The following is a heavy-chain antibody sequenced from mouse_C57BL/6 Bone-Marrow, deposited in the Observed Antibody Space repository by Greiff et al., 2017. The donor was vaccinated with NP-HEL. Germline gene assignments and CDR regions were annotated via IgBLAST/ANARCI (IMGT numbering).Heavy chain of an antibody. D-gene: IGHD1-1*01. V-gene: IGHV8-8*01. CDR1: GFSLSTFGMG. J-gene: IGHJ2*01. CDR3: AGMGAYYYAAGGHFDY. CDR2: LWWDDDK. Sequence: VKLMESGPGILQPSQTLSLTCSFSGFSLSTFGMGVGWIRPPSGQGLEWLAHLWWDDDKYYNPALKSRLTISKDTSKTQVILKIATVDTADTARYYCAGMGAYYYAAGGHFDYWGQGTTLTVSS.